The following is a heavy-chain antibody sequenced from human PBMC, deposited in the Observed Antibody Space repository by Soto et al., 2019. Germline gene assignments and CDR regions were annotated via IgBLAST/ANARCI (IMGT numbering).Heavy chain of an antibody. CDR3: ARDRAVADAFDI. D-gene: IGHD6-19*01. CDR1: GGTFSSYA. J-gene: IGHJ3*02. CDR2: IIPIFGTA. Sequence: SVEGSCKSYGGTFSSYAISWVRQAPGQGLEWMGGIIPIFGTANYAQKFQGRVTITADESTSTAYMELSSLRSEDTAVYYCARDRAVADAFDIWGQGKMVTVSS. V-gene: IGHV1-69*13.